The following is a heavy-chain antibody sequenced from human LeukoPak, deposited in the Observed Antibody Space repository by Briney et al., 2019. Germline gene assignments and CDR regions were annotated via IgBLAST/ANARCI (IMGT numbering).Heavy chain of an antibody. D-gene: IGHD3-9*01. CDR3: ARVTSKYDILTGYRNDAFDI. CDR1: GDSVGSDNYY. J-gene: IGHJ3*02. Sequence: SSETLSLTCTVSGDSVGSDNYYWSWIRQLPGKGLEWIGYIYHNGGTNYNPSLKSRVTISVDTSKNQFSLKLSSVTAADTAVYYCARVTSKYDILTGYRNDAFDIWGQGTMVTVSS. CDR2: IYHNGGT. V-gene: IGHV4-61*01.